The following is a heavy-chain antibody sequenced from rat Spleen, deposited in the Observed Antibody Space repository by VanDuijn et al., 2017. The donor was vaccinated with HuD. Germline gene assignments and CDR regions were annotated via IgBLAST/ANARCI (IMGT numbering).Heavy chain of an antibody. CDR1: GFTFSDYD. Sequence: EVQLVESGGDLVQPGRPLRLSCTASGFTFSDYDMAWVRQAPTKGLEWIASISSGGDNTYYRDSVKGRFTVSRDDAKSTQYLQMDSLRSEDTATYYCARHGGLRNWFAYWGQGTLVTVSS. CDR3: ARHGGLRNWFAY. J-gene: IGHJ3*01. D-gene: IGHD1-11*01. CDR2: ISSGGDNT. V-gene: IGHV5S23*01.